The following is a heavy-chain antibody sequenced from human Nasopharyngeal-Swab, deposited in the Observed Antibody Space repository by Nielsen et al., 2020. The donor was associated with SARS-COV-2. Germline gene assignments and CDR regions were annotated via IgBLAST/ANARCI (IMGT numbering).Heavy chain of an antibody. Sequence: WIRQPPGKGLEWLGHISDSGSTSYKPSLKSRVTISVDTSKNQFSLKLSSVTAADTAVYYCARHFQDVTIFGVVIPGDYMDVWGKGTTVTVSS. CDR2: ISDSGST. J-gene: IGHJ6*03. V-gene: IGHV4-59*08. D-gene: IGHD3-3*01. CDR3: ARHFQDVTIFGVVIPGDYMDV.